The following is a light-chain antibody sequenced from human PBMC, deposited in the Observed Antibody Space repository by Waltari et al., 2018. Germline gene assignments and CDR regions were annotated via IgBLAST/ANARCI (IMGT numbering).Light chain of an antibody. CDR1: NIGSYS. Sequence: SYVLTQPPSVSVAPGETARITCGGDNIGSYSVHWYQQKPRQAPVLVIFYDSDRPAGIPSRFSGSKSGNTATRTITSVEAGDEARYYCQVWHPDIDPGVFGTGTEVTVL. V-gene: IGLV3-21*04. CDR2: YDS. CDR3: QVWHPDIDPGV. J-gene: IGLJ1*01.